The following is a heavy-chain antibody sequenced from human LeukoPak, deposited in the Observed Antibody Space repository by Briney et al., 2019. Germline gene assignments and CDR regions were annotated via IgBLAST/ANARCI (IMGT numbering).Heavy chain of an antibody. J-gene: IGHJ4*02. CDR2: ISSSGSTI. D-gene: IGHD2-2*01. CDR1: GFTFSSYE. Sequence: GGSLRRSCAASGFTFSSYEMNWVRQAPGKGLEWVSYISSSGSTIYYADSVKGRFTISRDNAKNSLYLQMNSLRAEDTAVYYCAREDCSSTSCYVGYWGQGTLVTVSS. CDR3: AREDCSSTSCYVGY. V-gene: IGHV3-48*03.